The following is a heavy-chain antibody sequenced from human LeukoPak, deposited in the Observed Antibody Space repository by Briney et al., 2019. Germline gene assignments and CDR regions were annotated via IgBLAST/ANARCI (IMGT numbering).Heavy chain of an antibody. Sequence: GGSLRLSCAASGFTFSDYYMSWIRQAPGKGLEWVSYISSSGSTIYYADSVKGRFTISRDNAKNSLYLQMNSLRAEDTAVYYCARTRTLIAVAGYYFDYWGQGTLVTVSS. CDR3: ARTRTLIAVAGYYFDY. CDR2: ISSSGSTI. J-gene: IGHJ4*02. CDR1: GFTFSDYY. D-gene: IGHD6-19*01. V-gene: IGHV3-11*01.